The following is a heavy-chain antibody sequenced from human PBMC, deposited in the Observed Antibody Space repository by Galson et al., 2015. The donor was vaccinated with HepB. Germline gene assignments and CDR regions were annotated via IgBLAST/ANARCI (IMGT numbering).Heavy chain of an antibody. CDR1: GGTFSSYA. J-gene: IGHJ3*02. CDR2: IIPIFGTA. V-gene: IGHV1-69*13. D-gene: IGHD2-21*02. Sequence: SVKVSCKASGGTFSSYAISWVRQAPGQGLEWMGGIIPIFGTANYAQKFQGRVTITADESTSTAYMELSSLRSEDTAVYYCARGARNGVTGAFDIWGQGTMVTVSS. CDR3: ARGARNGVTGAFDI.